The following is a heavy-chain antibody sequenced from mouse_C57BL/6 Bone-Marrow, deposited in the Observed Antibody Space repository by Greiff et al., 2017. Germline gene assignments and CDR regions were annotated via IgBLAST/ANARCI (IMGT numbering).Heavy chain of an antibody. D-gene: IGHD2-5*01. Sequence: EVKVVESGGGLVKPGGSLKLSCAASGFTFSSYTMSWVRQTPEKRLEWVATISGGGGNTYYPDSVKGRFTISRDNAKNTLYLQVSSLRSEDTALYYCARHSAYYSNYGFAYWGQGTLVTVSA. CDR2: ISGGGGNT. CDR1: GFTFSSYT. J-gene: IGHJ3*01. CDR3: ARHSAYYSNYGFAY. V-gene: IGHV5-9*01.